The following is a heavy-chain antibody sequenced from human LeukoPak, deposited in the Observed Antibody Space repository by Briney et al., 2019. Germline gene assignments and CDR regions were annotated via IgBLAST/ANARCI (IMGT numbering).Heavy chain of an antibody. CDR1: GFTFSSYA. J-gene: IGHJ4*02. CDR2: ISGSGGST. Sequence: GGSLRLSCAASGFTFSSYAMSRVRQAPGKGLEWVSAISGSGGSTYYADSVKGRFTISRDNSKNTLYLQMNSLRAEDTAVYYCAKAGEGPSGYYLDYWGQGTLVTVSS. D-gene: IGHD3-22*01. CDR3: AKAGEGPSGYYLDY. V-gene: IGHV3-23*01.